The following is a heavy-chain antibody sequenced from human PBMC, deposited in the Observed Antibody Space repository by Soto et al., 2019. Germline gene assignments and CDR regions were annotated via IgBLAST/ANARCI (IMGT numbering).Heavy chain of an antibody. CDR1: GGSFSGYY. D-gene: IGHD2-15*01. Sequence: SETLSLTCAVYGGSFSGYYWSWIRQPPGKGREWIGEINHSGSTNYNPSLKSRVTISVDTSKNQFSLKLSSVTAADTAVYYCARGNIVVVVAATRYYYYMDVWGKGTTVTVSS. CDR3: ARGNIVVVVAATRYYYYMDV. CDR2: INHSGST. J-gene: IGHJ6*03. V-gene: IGHV4-34*01.